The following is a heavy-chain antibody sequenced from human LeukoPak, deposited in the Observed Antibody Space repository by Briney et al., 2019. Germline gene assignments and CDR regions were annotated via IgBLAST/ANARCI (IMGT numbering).Heavy chain of an antibody. D-gene: IGHD4-17*01. V-gene: IGHV3-21*01. J-gene: IGHJ4*02. Sequence: GGSLRLSCAASGFTFSSYSMNWVRQAPGKGLEWVSSISSSSSYIYYADSVKGRFTISRDNAKNSLYLQMNSLRAEDTAVYYCARVNGDYGRASDYWGQGTLVTVSS. CDR3: ARVNGDYGRASDY. CDR1: GFTFSSYS. CDR2: ISSSSSYI.